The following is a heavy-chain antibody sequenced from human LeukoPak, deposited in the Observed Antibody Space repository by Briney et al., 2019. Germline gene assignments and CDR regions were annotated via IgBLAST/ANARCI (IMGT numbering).Heavy chain of an antibody. J-gene: IGHJ6*03. CDR1: GFTFSDYY. V-gene: IGHV3-11*04. CDR2: ISSSGSTI. Sequence: GGSLRLSCAASGFTFSDYYMSWIRQAPGKGLEWVSYISSSGSTIYYADSVKGRFTISRDNAKNSLYLQMNGLRAEDTAVYYCARDLRGYYYHYMDVWGKGTTVTISS. CDR3: ARDLRGYYYHYMDV.